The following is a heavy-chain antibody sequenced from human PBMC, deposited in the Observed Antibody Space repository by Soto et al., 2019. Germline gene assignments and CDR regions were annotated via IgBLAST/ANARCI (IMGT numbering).Heavy chain of an antibody. CDR1: GGSISGYY. J-gene: IGHJ6*02. CDR3: ARDLWGYCGTDCYPLDV. Sequence: SETLSLTCTVSGGSISGYYWSWIRQPPGKGLEWIGYMYNTGSTVYNPALKSRVTISVDTSKNQFSLKLNSVTAADTAVYYCARDLWGYCGTDCYPLDVWGQGTTVTVSS. D-gene: IGHD2-21*02. CDR2: MYNTGST. V-gene: IGHV4-59*01.